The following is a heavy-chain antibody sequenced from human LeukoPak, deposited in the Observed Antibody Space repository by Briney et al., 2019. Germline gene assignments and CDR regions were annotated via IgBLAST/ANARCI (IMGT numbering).Heavy chain of an antibody. CDR2: FDPEDGET. D-gene: IGHD3-3*01. V-gene: IGHV1-24*01. J-gene: IGHJ4*02. Sequence: GASVKVSCKVSGYTLTELSMHWVRQAPGKGLEWMGGFDPEDGETIYAQKFQGRVTTTEDTSTDTAYMELSSLRSEDTAVYYCATAPPLSRFLEWLPPGLDYWGQGTLVTVSS. CDR1: GYTLTELS. CDR3: ATAPPLSRFLEWLPPGLDY.